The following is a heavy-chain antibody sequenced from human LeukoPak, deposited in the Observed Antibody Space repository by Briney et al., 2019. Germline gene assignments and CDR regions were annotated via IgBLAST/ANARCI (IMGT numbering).Heavy chain of an antibody. D-gene: IGHD4-11*01. CDR3: TRTTGQRCFDC. J-gene: IGHJ4*02. CDR1: GFTLSSYW. CDR2: ISSGDGTNI. V-gene: IGHV3-74*01. Sequence: GGSLRLSCAASGFTLSSYWMHWVRQAPGKGPVWISHISSGDGTNIGYADSVKGRFTISRDNAKNTLYLQMNSLGVKDTAVYYCTRTTGQRCFDCWGQGAQVTVSS.